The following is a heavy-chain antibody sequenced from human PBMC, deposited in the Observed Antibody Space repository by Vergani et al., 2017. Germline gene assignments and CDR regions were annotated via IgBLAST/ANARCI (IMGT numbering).Heavy chain of an antibody. Sequence: QMQLQESGPGLVKASETLSLTCTVSGDSIISRSYYWGWIRQPPGKGLEWIGSIYYSENKFYNPSLESRVTLSIDTTKNQFSLKLKSVTAADTAVYYCARCFRDEGMIYGGTVENWFDPWGQGTLVTVSS. CDR1: GDSIISRSYY. CDR3: ARCFRDEGMIYGGTVENWFDP. J-gene: IGHJ5*02. D-gene: IGHD3-22*01. CDR2: IYYSENK. V-gene: IGHV4-39*01.